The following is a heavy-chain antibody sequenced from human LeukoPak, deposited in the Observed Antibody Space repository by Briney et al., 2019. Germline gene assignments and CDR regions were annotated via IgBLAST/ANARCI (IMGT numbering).Heavy chain of an antibody. D-gene: IGHD5-24*01. V-gene: IGHV1-46*01. CDR3: ARDVSPGPFVMATIY. J-gene: IGHJ4*02. CDR2: INPSGGST. CDR1: GYTFTSYY. Sequence: ASVKVSCKASGYTFTSYYMHLVRQAPGQGLEWMGIINPSGGSTSYAQKFQGRVTMTRDTYTSTVYMELSSLRSEDTAVYYCARDVSPGPFVMATIYWGQGTLVTVSS.